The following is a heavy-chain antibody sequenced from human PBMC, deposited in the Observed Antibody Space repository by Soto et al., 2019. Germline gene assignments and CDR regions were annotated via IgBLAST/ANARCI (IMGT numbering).Heavy chain of an antibody. Sequence: QVQLVESGGGLVKPGGSLRLSCAASGFTFSDYYMSWIRQAPGKGLEWVSYISSSSSYTNYADSVKGRFTISRDNAKNSLYLQMNSLRAEETAVYYCAGVAAAGTGAFDIWGQGTMVTVSS. D-gene: IGHD6-13*01. CDR1: GFTFSDYY. CDR2: ISSSSSYT. J-gene: IGHJ3*02. CDR3: AGVAAAGTGAFDI. V-gene: IGHV3-11*05.